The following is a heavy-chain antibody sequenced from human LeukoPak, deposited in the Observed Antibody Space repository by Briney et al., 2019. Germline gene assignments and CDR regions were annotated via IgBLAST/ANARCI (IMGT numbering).Heavy chain of an antibody. D-gene: IGHD3-22*01. J-gene: IGHJ4*02. CDR2: INPSGGST. Sequence: ASVKVSCKASGYTSTSYYMHWVRQAPGQGLEWMGIINPSGGSTSYAQKFQGRVTMTRDTSTSTVYMELSSLRSEDTAVYYCARDGDLTENDSSGYYFDYWGQGTLVTVSS. CDR3: ARDGDLTENDSSGYYFDY. V-gene: IGHV1-46*01. CDR1: GYTSTSYY.